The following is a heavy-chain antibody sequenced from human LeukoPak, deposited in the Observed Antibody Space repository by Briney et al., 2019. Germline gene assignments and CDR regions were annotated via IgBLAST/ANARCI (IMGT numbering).Heavy chain of an antibody. Sequence: PGRSLRLSCAASGFTFSSYAMHWVRQAPGKGLEWVAVISYDGSNKYYADSVKGRFTISRDNSKNTLYLQMNSLRAEDTAVYYCARDRVSYQPLLSVLDYWGQGTLVTVSP. D-gene: IGHD2-21*02. CDR2: ISYDGSNK. CDR3: ARDRVSYQPLLSVLDY. V-gene: IGHV3-30*01. J-gene: IGHJ4*02. CDR1: GFTFSSYA.